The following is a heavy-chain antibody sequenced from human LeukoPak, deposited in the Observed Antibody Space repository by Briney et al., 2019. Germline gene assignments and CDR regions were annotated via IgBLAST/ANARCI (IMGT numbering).Heavy chain of an antibody. CDR2: INSDGISM. CDR3: ARGTPPGIAVAGTTDY. V-gene: IGHV3-74*01. Sequence: GGSLRLSCAASGFIFSSYWMHWVRQAPGKGLVWVSRINSDGISMAYADSVKGRFTISRDNSKNTLYLQMNSLRAEDTAVYYCARGTPPGIAVAGTTDYWGQGTLVTVSS. J-gene: IGHJ4*02. CDR1: GFIFSSYW. D-gene: IGHD6-19*01.